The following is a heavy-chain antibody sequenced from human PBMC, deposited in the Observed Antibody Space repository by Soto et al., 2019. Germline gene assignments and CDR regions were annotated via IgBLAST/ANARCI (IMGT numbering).Heavy chain of an antibody. CDR3: GSGIQLWARRINSGYSG. CDR1: GGTFSTYD. CDR2: IIHMFGTA. D-gene: IGHD5-18*01. Sequence: QVQLVQSGAEVKKPESSVKVSCKAPGGTFSTYDISWVRQAPGQGLEWMGGIIHMFGTANYAQRFQDRVTIPPDYSTNTLYMELSSLRPEDTAGSCLGSGIQLWARRINSGYSGWGQGTLVTVSS. J-gene: IGHJ4*02. V-gene: IGHV1-69*05.